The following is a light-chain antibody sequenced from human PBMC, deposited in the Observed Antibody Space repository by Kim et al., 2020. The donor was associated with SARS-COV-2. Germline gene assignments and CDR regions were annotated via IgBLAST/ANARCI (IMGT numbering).Light chain of an antibody. CDR2: SDS. V-gene: IGLV3-21*04. J-gene: IGLJ3*02. CDR1: NIGSKR. CDR3: QVWDSDSDHWV. Sequence: APGKAARITSGGNNIGSKRVHWCQQKPGQAPVLVIYSDSDRPSGSPDRFSGSNSANTATLTISRVEAGDEADYYCQVWDSDSDHWVFGGGTQLTVL.